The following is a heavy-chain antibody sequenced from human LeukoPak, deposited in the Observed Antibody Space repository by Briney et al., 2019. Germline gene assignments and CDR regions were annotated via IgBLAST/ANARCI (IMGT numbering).Heavy chain of an antibody. V-gene: IGHV3-7*01. Sequence: GGSLRLSCAASGFTFSSYWMSWVRQAPGKGLEWVANVKQDGSEKHYVDSVKGRFTISRDNTENSLHLQMNSLRAEDMAVYYCARDKYCSNSYCPASWFDPWGQGTLVTVSS. D-gene: IGHD2-15*01. J-gene: IGHJ5*02. CDR2: VKQDGSEK. CDR3: ARDKYCSNSYCPASWFDP. CDR1: GFTFSSYW.